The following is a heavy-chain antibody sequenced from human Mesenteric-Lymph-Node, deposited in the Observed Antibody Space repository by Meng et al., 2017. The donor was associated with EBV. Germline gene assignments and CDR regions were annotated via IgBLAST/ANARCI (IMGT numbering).Heavy chain of an antibody. CDR3: ARGATSVVDL. V-gene: IGHV6-1*01. CDR1: GDSVSSSSAA. CDR2: TYYRSKWYN. J-gene: IGHJ2*01. Sequence: QIQLQQSGPGLVKSSQTLSVTCAISGDSVSSSSAAWTWIRQSPSRGLEWLGRTYYRSKWYNDYAVFVKSRITINPDTSKNQFSLQLNSVTPEDTAVYYCARGATSVVDLWGRGTLVTVSS.